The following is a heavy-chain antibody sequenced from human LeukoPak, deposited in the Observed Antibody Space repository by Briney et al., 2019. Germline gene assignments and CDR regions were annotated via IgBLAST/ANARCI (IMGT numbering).Heavy chain of an antibody. CDR3: ARDPYSSGWYKDAFDI. Sequence: GGSLRLSCAASGFTFTSYSMNWVRQAPGKGLEWVSSISGSSSYINYADSVKGRFTISRDNAQNSLFLQLNSLRAEDTAVYYCARDPYSSGWYKDAFDIWGQGTMVTVSS. CDR2: ISGSSSYI. D-gene: IGHD6-19*01. CDR1: GFTFTSYS. J-gene: IGHJ3*02. V-gene: IGHV3-21*01.